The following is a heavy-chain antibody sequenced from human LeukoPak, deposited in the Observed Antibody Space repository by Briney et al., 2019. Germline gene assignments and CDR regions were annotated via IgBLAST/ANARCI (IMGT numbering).Heavy chain of an antibody. J-gene: IGHJ6*02. D-gene: IGHD4-17*01. CDR3: ARGPAVTNYYYAMDV. CDR1: GFTLSSYE. Sequence: GGSLRLSCAASGFTLSSYEMNWVRQAPGKGLEWISYITSSGTTIYYADSVKGRFTISRDDAKNSLYLQMNSLRAEDTAVYYCARGPAVTNYYYAMDVWGQGTTVTVSS. CDR2: ITSSGTTI. V-gene: IGHV3-48*03.